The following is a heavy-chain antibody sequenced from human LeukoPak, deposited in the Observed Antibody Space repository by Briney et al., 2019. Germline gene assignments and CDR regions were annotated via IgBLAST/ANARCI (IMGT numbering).Heavy chain of an antibody. CDR2: IRSKANSYAT. D-gene: IGHD5-12*01. V-gene: IGHV3-73*01. CDR3: AKAKGESGYHANDY. J-gene: IGHJ4*02. Sequence: GGSLKLSCAASGFTFSGSAMHWVRQASGKGLEWVGRIRSKANSYATAYAASVKGRFTISRDDSKNTAYLQMNSLRAEDTALYYCAKAKGESGYHANDYWGQGTLVTVSS. CDR1: GFTFSGSA.